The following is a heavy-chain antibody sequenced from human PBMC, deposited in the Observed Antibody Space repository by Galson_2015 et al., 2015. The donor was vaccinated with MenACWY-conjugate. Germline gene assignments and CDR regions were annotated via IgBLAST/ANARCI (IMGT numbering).Heavy chain of an antibody. V-gene: IGHV3-30*10. CDR1: GFRFSSYT. Sequence: LRLSCAASGFRFSSYTLYWVRQAPGKGLEWVAVVSYDGSSKYYTDSVQGRFTISRDNSKNTVSLQMDSLRPEDSAVYYCVRAEGWLRSAFDIWGQGTLVTVSS. D-gene: IGHD5-24*01. CDR2: VSYDGSSK. J-gene: IGHJ4*02. CDR3: VRAEGWLRSAFDI.